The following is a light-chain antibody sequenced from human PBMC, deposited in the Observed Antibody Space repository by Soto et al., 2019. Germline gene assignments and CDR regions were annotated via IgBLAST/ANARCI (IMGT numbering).Light chain of an antibody. CDR2: GNS. CDR3: QSYDGSLSGAV. J-gene: IGLJ2*01. V-gene: IGLV1-40*01. CDR1: SSNIGSGYD. Sequence: QSVLTQPPSVSGAPGQRVTISCTGSSSNIGSGYDVHWYQQLPGTAPKLLIYGNSNRPSGVPDRFLGSKSGTSACLAITGLQATDEADYYCQSYDGSLSGAVFGGGTKLTVL.